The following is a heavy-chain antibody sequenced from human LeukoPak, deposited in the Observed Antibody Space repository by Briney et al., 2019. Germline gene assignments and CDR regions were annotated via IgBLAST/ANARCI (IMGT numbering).Heavy chain of an antibody. CDR3: ARSPHILTGENFDY. V-gene: IGHV1-2*02. CDR1: GYTFTGYY. CDR2: INPDSGST. D-gene: IGHD3-9*01. Sequence: ASVKVSCKASGYTFTGYYMHWVRQAPGQGLEWVGWINPDSGSTNYAQKFQGRVSMTRDTSIRTAYMQLSRLRSDDTAVYYCARSPHILTGENFDYWGRGTLLTVSS. J-gene: IGHJ4*02.